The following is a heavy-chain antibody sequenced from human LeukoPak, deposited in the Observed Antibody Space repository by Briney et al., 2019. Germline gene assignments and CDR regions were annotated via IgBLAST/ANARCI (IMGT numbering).Heavy chain of an antibody. CDR3: AVAGYGRRFDY. D-gene: IGHD5-18*01. CDR2: INHSGST. V-gene: IGHV4-34*01. Sequence: SETLSLTCAVYGGSFSGYYRNWIRQPPGEGLEWIGEINHSGSTNYNPSLKSRVTISVDTSKNQFSLKLRFVTAADTAVYYCAVAGYGRRFDYWGQGTLVTVSS. CDR1: GGSFSGYY. J-gene: IGHJ4*02.